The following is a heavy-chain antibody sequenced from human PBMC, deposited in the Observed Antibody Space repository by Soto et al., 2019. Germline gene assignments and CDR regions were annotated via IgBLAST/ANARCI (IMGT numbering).Heavy chain of an antibody. Sequence: SETLSLTCTVSGGSISSYYWSWIRQPPGKGLEWIGYIYYSGSTNYNPSLKSRVTISVDTSKNQFSLKLSSVTAADTAVYYCARLERYCSGGSCYSGSFDIWGQGTMVTVSS. CDR2: IYYSGST. CDR3: ARLERYCSGGSCYSGSFDI. CDR1: GGSISSYY. J-gene: IGHJ3*02. D-gene: IGHD2-15*01. V-gene: IGHV4-59*01.